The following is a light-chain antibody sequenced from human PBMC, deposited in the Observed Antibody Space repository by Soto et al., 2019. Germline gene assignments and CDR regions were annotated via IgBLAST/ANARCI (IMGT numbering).Light chain of an antibody. Sequence: QSVLTQPASVSGSPGQSITISCSGTSSDVGGSNYVSWYQQHSGEAPKLMIYDVSYRPSGVSNRFSGSKSGNTASLTISGLQAEDEADYFCSSYTSSAPGVEFGGGTKLTVL. CDR2: DVS. J-gene: IGLJ2*01. CDR3: SSYTSSAPGVE. V-gene: IGLV2-14*03. CDR1: SSDVGGSNY.